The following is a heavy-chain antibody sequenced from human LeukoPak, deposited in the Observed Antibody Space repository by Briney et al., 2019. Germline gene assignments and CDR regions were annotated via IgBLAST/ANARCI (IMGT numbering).Heavy chain of an antibody. CDR2: ISGSVGTI. J-gene: IGHJ4*02. CDR1: GFTFSSYG. CDR3: VRSLTGTDDY. D-gene: IGHD3-9*01. Sequence: GGSLRLSCAASGFTFSSYGMSWVRQAPGKGLEWVSSISGSVGTIYYADSVKGRFTISRDNSKNTLYLQMNSLRAEDTALYFCVRSLTGTDDYWGQGILVTVSS. V-gene: IGHV3-23*01.